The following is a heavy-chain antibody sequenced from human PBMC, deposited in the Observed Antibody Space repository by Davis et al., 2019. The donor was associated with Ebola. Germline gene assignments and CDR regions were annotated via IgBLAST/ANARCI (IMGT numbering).Heavy chain of an antibody. CDR3: AKDQGPTDP. CDR1: GFTFSSFG. CDR2: IRYDGSNK. V-gene: IGHV3-30*02. J-gene: IGHJ5*02. Sequence: PGGSLRLSCAASGFTFSSFGMHWVRQAPGKGLEWVAFIRYDGSNKYYVDSVKGRFTIYRDNSKNTLYLQMDSLRAEDTAVYYCAKDQGPTDPWGQGTLVTVSS.